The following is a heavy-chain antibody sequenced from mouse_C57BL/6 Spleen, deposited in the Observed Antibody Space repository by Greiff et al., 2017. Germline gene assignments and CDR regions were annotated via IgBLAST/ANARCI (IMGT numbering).Heavy chain of an antibody. CDR1: GFSFTSYG. Sequence: VKLMESGPGLVQPSQSLSITCAVSGFSFTSYGVHWVRQSPGKGLEWLGVIWSGESTDYNAAFISRLSISKDNSKSQVFFKMNSLQADDTDIYYCAREGNWDDYFDYWGQGTMLTVSS. V-gene: IGHV2-2*01. CDR2: IWSGEST. J-gene: IGHJ2*01. D-gene: IGHD4-1*01. CDR3: AREGNWDDYFDY.